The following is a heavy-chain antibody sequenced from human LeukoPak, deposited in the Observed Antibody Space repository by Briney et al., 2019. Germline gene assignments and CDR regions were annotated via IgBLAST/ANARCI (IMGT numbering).Heavy chain of an antibody. D-gene: IGHD5-18*01. CDR3: ARDGYLDY. CDR1: GFTFSNYW. J-gene: IGHJ4*02. CDR2: INQDGGER. Sequence: QPGGSLRLSCVASGFTFSNYWMAWVRQAPGRGLEWVAHINQDGGERNYVDPVKGRFTISRDNAKNSVYLQMNSLRAEDTAVYYCARDGYLDYWGPGTLVTVSS. V-gene: IGHV3-7*05.